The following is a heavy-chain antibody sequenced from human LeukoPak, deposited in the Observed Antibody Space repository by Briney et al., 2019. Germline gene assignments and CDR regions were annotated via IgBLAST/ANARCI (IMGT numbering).Heavy chain of an antibody. D-gene: IGHD4-17*01. Sequence: SETLSLTCAVYGGSFSGYYWSWIRQPPGKGLEWIGEINHSGSTNYNPSLKSRVTISVDTSKNQFSLKLSSVTAADTAVYYCAAYGDYDRDYWGQGTLVTVSS. CDR3: AAYGDYDRDY. CDR1: GGSFSGYY. J-gene: IGHJ4*02. CDR2: INHSGST. V-gene: IGHV4-34*01.